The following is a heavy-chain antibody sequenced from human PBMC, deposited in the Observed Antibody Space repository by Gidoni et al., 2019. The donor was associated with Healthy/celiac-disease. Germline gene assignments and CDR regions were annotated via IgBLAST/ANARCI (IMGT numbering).Heavy chain of an antibody. D-gene: IGHD1-26*01. CDR3: AREWELPPDAFDI. Sequence: QVQLVESGGGVVQPGRSLGLSCAASGFTFSSYAMHWVRQAPGKGLEWVAVISYDGSNKYYADSVKGRFTISRDNSKNTLYLQMNSLRAEDTAVYYCAREWELPPDAFDIWGQGTMVTVSS. CDR1: GFTFSSYA. CDR2: ISYDGSNK. J-gene: IGHJ3*02. V-gene: IGHV3-30*01.